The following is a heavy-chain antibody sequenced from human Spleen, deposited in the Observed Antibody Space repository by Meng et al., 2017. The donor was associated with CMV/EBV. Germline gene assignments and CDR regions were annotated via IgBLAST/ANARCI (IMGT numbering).Heavy chain of an antibody. V-gene: IGHV4-34*12. D-gene: IGHD6-25*01. CDR2: IFYSGST. Sequence: SETLSLTCAVYGGSFSDFSWGWIRQPPGQGLEWIGNIFYSGSTYYNPSLKSRLTISVDTSKTQFSLKLNSVTAADTAVYYCARVLRLHYAMDVWGQGTTVTVSS. J-gene: IGHJ6*02. CDR3: ARVLRLHYAMDV. CDR1: GGSFSDFS.